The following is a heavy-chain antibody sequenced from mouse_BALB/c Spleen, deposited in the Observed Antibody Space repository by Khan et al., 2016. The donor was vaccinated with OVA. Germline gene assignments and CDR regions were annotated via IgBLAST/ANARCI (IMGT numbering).Heavy chain of an antibody. Sequence: EVELVESGGGLVQSGGSRKLSCAASGFTFTTYGMHWIRQAPDKGLEWVAYISSDSNTIYYADTVKGRFTISRDNPKNTLFLQMTSLRSGDTAMYFCATSYFYGYYFDYWGQGTTLTVSS. V-gene: IGHV5-17*02. CDR2: ISSDSNTI. CDR3: ATSYFYGYYFDY. J-gene: IGHJ2*01. D-gene: IGHD1-1*01. CDR1: GFTFTTYG.